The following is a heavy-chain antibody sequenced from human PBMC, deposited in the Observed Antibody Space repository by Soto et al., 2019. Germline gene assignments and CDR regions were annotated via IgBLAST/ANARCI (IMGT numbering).Heavy chain of an antibody. CDR3: ARDKEERYSGYDTPYYYYYGMDV. CDR2: IYYSGST. D-gene: IGHD5-12*01. J-gene: IGHJ6*02. V-gene: IGHV4-61*01. Sequence: SETLSLTCTVSGGSVSSGSYYWSWIRQPPGKGLEWIGYIYYSGSTNYNPSLKSRVTISVDTSKNQFSLKLSSVTAADTAVYYCARDKEERYSGYDTPYYYYYGMDVWGQGTTVTVSS. CDR1: GGSVSSGSYY.